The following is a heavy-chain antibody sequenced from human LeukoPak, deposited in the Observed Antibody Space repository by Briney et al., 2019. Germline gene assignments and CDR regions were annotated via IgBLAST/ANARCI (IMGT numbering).Heavy chain of an antibody. CDR3: ARDGCSGASCYGNWFDP. CDR1: GGSISSGTYF. J-gene: IGHJ5*02. V-gene: IGHV4-31*03. D-gene: IGHD2-2*01. Sequence: SETLSLTCSVSGGSISSGTYFWSWIRQRPGKGLEWIGYTHSSGISYSNPSLKSRVTISADTSKNRLSLKLSSVTAADTSVYYCARDGCSGASCYGNWFDPWGQGTLVTVSS. CDR2: THSSGIS.